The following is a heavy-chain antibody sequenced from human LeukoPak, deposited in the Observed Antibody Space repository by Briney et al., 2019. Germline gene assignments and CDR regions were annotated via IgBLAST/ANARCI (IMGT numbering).Heavy chain of an antibody. CDR2: IKEDGSEK. CDR1: GFTFSSYW. CDR3: ARDNSDGYYNGMDV. D-gene: IGHD5-18*01. V-gene: IGHV3-7*05. J-gene: IGHJ6*02. Sequence: GGSLRLSCAASGFTFSSYWMSWVRQSPGKGLEWVANIKEDGSEKFYVDAVEGRFTISRDNAKNSLFLQMNSLRAEDTAVYYCARDNSDGYYNGMDVWGQGTTVTVSS.